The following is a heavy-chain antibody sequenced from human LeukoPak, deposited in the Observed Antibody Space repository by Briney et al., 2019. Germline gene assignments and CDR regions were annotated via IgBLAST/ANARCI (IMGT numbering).Heavy chain of an antibody. Sequence: PGGSLRLSCAASGFTFSSYAMSWVRQTPGKGLEWVAVISYDGSNKYYADSVKGRFTISRDNSKNTLYLQMNSLRAEDTAVYYCARDNYFDYWGQGTLVTVSS. CDR3: ARDNYFDY. J-gene: IGHJ4*02. CDR2: ISYDGSNK. CDR1: GFTFSSYA. V-gene: IGHV3-30-3*01.